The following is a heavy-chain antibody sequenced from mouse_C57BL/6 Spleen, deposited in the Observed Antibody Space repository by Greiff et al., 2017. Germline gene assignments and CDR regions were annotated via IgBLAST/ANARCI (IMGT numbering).Heavy chain of an antibody. V-gene: IGHV1-52*01. CDR1: GYTFTSYW. CDR3: ARWRSTTYAMDY. CDR2: IDPSDSET. Sequence: QVQLQQPGAELVRPGSSVKLSCKASGYTFTSYWMHWVKQRPIQGLEWIGNIDPSDSETHYNQKFKDKDTLTVDKSSSTAYMQLSSLTSEDSAVYIYARWRSTTYAMDYWGQGTSVTVSS. D-gene: IGHD2-14*01. J-gene: IGHJ4*01.